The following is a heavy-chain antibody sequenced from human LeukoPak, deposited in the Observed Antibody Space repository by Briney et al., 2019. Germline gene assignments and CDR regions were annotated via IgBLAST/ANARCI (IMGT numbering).Heavy chain of an antibody. CDR2: IYSGGST. CDR1: GFTVSSNY. V-gene: IGHV3-53*01. J-gene: IGHJ3*02. CDR3: AREKSRDAFDI. Sequence: GGSLRLSCAASGFTVSSNYMSWVRQAPGKALEWVSVIYSGGSTYYADSVKGRFTISRDNSKNTLYLQMNSLRAEDTAVYYCAREKSRDAFDIWGQGTMVTVSS.